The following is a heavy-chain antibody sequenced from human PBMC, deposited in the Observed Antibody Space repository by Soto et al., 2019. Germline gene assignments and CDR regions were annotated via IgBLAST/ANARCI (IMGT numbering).Heavy chain of an antibody. J-gene: IGHJ4*02. CDR3: ARDPLDSSGWSDY. D-gene: IGHD6-19*01. V-gene: IGHV3-48*02. CDR2: ISSSSSTI. Sequence: EVQLVESGGGLVQPGGSLRLSCAASGFTFSSYSMNWVRQAPGKGLECVSYISSSSSTIYYADYVKGRFTISSDNAKNSLYLQMNSLRDEDTAVYYCARDPLDSSGWSDYWGQGTLVTVSS. CDR1: GFTFSSYS.